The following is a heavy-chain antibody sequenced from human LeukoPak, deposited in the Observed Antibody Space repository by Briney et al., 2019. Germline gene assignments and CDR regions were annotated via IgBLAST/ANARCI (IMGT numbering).Heavy chain of an antibody. V-gene: IGHV1-2*02. CDR2: INPNSGGT. J-gene: IGHJ5*02. CDR1: GYTFTGYY. CDR3: ARDIVVPAADGNWFDP. Sequence: ASVKVSCKASGYTFTGYYMHWVRQAPGQGLEWMGWINPNSGGTNYAQKFQGRVTMTRDTSISTAYMELSRLRSDDTAVYYCARDIVVPAADGNWFDPWGQGTLVTVSS. D-gene: IGHD2-2*01.